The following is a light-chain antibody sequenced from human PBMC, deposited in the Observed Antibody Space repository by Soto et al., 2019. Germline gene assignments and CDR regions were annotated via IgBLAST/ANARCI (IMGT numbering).Light chain of an antibody. V-gene: IGKV3D-15*01. CDR2: GAS. J-gene: IGKJ4*01. CDR3: QQYQNWPPLT. Sequence: EVLMTQSPATLSESPGERVTLSCRACQSININLAWYQQKPGQAPRVLIYGASSRASGIPDRFSGSGSGTDFTLTISRLEHDDFAFYYCQQYQNWPPLTFGGGTRVEIK. CDR1: QSININ.